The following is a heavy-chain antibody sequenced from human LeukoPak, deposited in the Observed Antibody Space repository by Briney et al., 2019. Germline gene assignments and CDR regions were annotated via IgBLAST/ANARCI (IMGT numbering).Heavy chain of an antibody. J-gene: IGHJ5*02. V-gene: IGHV4-4*09. CDR3: ARLLTATDPYYDFWSGYSCWFDP. Sequence: SETLSLTCTVSGGSISSYYWSWIRQPPGKGLEWIGYIYTSGSTNYNPSLKSRVTISVDTSKNHFSLKLSSVTAADTAVYYCARLLTATDPYYDFWSGYSCWFDPWGQGTLVTVSS. CDR2: IYTSGST. CDR1: GGSISSYY. D-gene: IGHD3-3*01.